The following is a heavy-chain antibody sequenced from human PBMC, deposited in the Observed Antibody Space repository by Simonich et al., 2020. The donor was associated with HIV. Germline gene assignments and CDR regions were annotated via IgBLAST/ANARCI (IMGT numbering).Heavy chain of an antibody. Sequence: EVQLVESGGGLVQPGRSLRLSCAASGFTFDDYAMHWVRQAPGKCREWVSGISWKSGSIGEADSVKGRFTISRDNAKNSLYLQMNSLRAEDTALYYCAKDKGAYYGSGSPVYWGQGTLVTVSS. CDR3: AKDKGAYYGSGSPVY. CDR1: GFTFDDYA. J-gene: IGHJ4*02. D-gene: IGHD3-10*01. CDR2: ISWKSGSI. V-gene: IGHV3-9*01.